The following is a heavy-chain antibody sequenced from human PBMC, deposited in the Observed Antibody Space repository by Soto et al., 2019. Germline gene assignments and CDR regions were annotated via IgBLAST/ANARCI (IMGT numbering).Heavy chain of an antibody. CDR1: GFTFSSYG. CDR2: ISYDGSNK. D-gene: IGHD3-3*01. CDR3: AKGPLWSGYYKGYFEY. J-gene: IGHJ4*02. V-gene: IGHV3-30*18. Sequence: QVQLVESGGGVVQPGRSLRLSCAASGFTFSSYGMHWVRQAPGKGLEWVAVISYDGSNKYYADSVKGRFTISRDNSKNTLYLQMNSLRAEDTDVYYCAKGPLWSGYYKGYFEYWGQGTLVTVSS.